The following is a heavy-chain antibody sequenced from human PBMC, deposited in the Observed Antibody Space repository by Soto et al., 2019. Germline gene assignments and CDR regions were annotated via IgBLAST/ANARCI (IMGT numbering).Heavy chain of an antibody. V-gene: IGHV4-34*01. D-gene: IGHD3-22*01. J-gene: IGHJ6*02. CDR3: ARALRYYYDSSGYYGRARGYYGMDV. CDR1: GGSFSGYY. CDR2: INHSGST. Sequence: SETLSLTCAVYGGSFSGYYWSWIRQPPGKGLEWIGEINHSGSTNYNPSLKSRVTISVDTSKNQFSLKLSSVTAADTAAYYCARALRYYYDSSGYYGRARGYYGMDVWGQGTTVTVSS.